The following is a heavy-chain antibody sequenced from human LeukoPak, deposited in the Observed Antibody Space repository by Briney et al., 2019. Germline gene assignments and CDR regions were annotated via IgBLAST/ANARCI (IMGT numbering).Heavy chain of an antibody. D-gene: IGHD3-3*01. V-gene: IGHV4-59*01. CDR3: ARASDSYYDFWSGYYLLGAFDI. CDR2: IYYSGST. CDR1: GGSISSYY. Sequence: SETLSLTCTVSGGSISSYYWSWIRQPPGKGLEWIGYIYYSGSTNYNPSLKSRVTISVGTSKNQFSLKLSSVTAADTAVYYCARASDSYYDFWSGYYLLGAFDIWGQGTMVTVSS. J-gene: IGHJ3*02.